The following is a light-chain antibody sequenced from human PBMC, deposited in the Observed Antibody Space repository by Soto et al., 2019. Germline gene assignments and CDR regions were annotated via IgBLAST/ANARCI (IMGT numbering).Light chain of an antibody. CDR1: QSVSSN. CDR2: GAS. Sequence: EIVMTQSTATLSVSPGERATLSCRASQSVSSNLAWYQQKPGQAPRLLIYGASTRATGIPARFSGSGSGTEFTLTISSLQSEDFAVYYCQQYNNWPPWTFGKGTKVEIK. V-gene: IGKV3-15*01. J-gene: IGKJ1*01. CDR3: QQYNNWPPWT.